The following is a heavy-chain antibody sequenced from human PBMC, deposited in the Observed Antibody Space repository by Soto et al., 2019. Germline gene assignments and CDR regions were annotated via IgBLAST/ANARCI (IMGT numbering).Heavy chain of an antibody. D-gene: IGHD3-3*01. CDR2: LNTATGAA. V-gene: IGHV1-2*02. CDR3: ARGGGVGVAGSAAFDM. Sequence: QLHLVQSGAVVKKPGASVTVSCSASGYPVTAYYMHWVRQAPGRGLEWMGGLNTATGAAQYTQTFQGRVIMTRVPFTSTVFMELGGLTSAEAAVFECARGGGVGVAGSAAFDMWGQGTVVTVSS. J-gene: IGHJ3*02. CDR1: GYPVTAYY.